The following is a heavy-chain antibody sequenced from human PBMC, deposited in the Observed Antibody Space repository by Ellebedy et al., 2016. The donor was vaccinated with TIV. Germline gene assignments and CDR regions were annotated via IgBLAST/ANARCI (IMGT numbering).Heavy chain of an antibody. CDR3: ARGADFWSGYGMDV. CDR2: VYYSGST. D-gene: IGHD3-3*01. CDR1: GGSVSSGDYY. Sequence: SETLSLTXTVSGGSVSSGDYYWSWIRQPPGKGLEWIGYVYYSGSTYYNPSLKSRLTISVDTSKNQFSLKLSSVTAADTAVYYCARGADFWSGYGMDVWGQGTTVIVSS. J-gene: IGHJ6*02. V-gene: IGHV4-30-4*01.